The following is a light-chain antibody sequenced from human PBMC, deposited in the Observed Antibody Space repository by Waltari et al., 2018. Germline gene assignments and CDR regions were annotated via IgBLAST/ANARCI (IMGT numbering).Light chain of an antibody. Sequence: QPVLPQPPSVSGAPGQSVTISCTGRSPNIGAAYDGTGYPQLPGTVPKLLIYANSSRPSGVPDRFSGSKSGTSASLAITGLQAEDEADYYCQSYDNYLSAVVFGGGTKLTVL. V-gene: IGLV1-40*01. J-gene: IGLJ2*01. CDR3: QSYDNYLSAVV. CDR1: SPNIGAAYD. CDR2: ANS.